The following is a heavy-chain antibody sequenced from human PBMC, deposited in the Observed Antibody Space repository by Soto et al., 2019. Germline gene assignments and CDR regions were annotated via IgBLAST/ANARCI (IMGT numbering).Heavy chain of an antibody. Sequence: QVQLVESGGGVVQPGRSLRLSCAASGFTFSSYAMNWVRQAPGKGLEWVAVISYDGSNKYYADSVKGRFTISRDNSKNTMHLQMNSLRAEDTAVYYCERALGYCSGGSCLENWFDPWGQGTLVTVSS. CDR2: ISYDGSNK. CDR1: GFTFSSYA. V-gene: IGHV3-30-3*01. CDR3: ERALGYCSGGSCLENWFDP. D-gene: IGHD2-15*01. J-gene: IGHJ5*02.